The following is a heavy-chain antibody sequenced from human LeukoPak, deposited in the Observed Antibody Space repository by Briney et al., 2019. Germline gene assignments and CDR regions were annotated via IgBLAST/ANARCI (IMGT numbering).Heavy chain of an antibody. CDR1: GFPFSSYG. CDR2: IRYDGSNK. Sequence: GGSLRLSCAASGFPFSSYGMHWVRQAPGKGLEWVAFIRYDGSNKYYADSVKGRFTISRDNSKNTLYLQMNSLRAEDTAVYYCAKDPPSSGWYPAGAFDIWGQGTMVTVSS. V-gene: IGHV3-30*02. J-gene: IGHJ3*02. CDR3: AKDPPSSGWYPAGAFDI. D-gene: IGHD6-19*01.